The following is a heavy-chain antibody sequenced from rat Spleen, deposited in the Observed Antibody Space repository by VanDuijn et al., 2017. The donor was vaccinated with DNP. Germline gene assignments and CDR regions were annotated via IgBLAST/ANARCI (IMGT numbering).Heavy chain of an antibody. Sequence: EVQLQESGPGLVKPSQSLSLTCSVTGYSITSDYWGWIRKFPGNKMAWIGHISYSGRTTYNPSLKIRISISRDTSKNQFFLQLNSVSTDDTATYYCARWRIGPHYFDYWGQGVMVTVSS. CDR2: ISYSGRT. J-gene: IGHJ2*01. CDR1: GYSITSDY. V-gene: IGHV3-1*01. D-gene: IGHD1-11*01. CDR3: ARWRIGPHYFDY.